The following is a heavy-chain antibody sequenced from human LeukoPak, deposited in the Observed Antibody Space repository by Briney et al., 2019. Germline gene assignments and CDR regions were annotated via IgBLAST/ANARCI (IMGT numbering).Heavy chain of an antibody. CDR2: ISSSGSTI. D-gene: IGHD1-7*01. CDR1: GFTFSSYE. Sequence: PGGFLRLSCAASGFTFSSYEMNWVRQAPGKGLEWVSYISSSGSTIYYADSVKGRFTISRDNAKNSLYLQMNSLRAEDTAVYYCARDSLELHNYYYGMDVWGQGTTVTVSS. V-gene: IGHV3-48*03. CDR3: ARDSLELHNYYYGMDV. J-gene: IGHJ6*02.